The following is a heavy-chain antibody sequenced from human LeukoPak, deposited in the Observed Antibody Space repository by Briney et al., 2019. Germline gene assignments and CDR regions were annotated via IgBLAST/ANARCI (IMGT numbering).Heavy chain of an antibody. CDR2: ISSSSNII. D-gene: IGHD3-22*01. V-gene: IGHV3-48*01. Sequence: GGSLRLSCAASGFTFNTYSMNWVRQAPGKGVEGVSYISSSSNIIFYADPVKGRFTISRDNAKKSLFLQMNSLRAEDTAVYYCARDYYDSSSCYFDYWGQGTLVTVSS. CDR1: GFTFNTYS. J-gene: IGHJ4*02. CDR3: ARDYYDSSSCYFDY.